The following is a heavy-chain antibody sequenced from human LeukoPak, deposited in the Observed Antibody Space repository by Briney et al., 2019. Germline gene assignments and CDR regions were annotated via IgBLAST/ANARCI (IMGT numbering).Heavy chain of an antibody. CDR1: GFDVNDNF. V-gene: IGHV3-53*01. CDR2: IYASGGT. Sequence: GGSLRLSCVASGFDVNDNFMIWVRQAPGQGLEWVSIIYASGGTYHAESVKGRFNAFRDTSKNTIFLQMNNLGADDTAVYYCVRRHDYWGQGTLVTVSS. J-gene: IGHJ4*02. CDR3: VRRHDY.